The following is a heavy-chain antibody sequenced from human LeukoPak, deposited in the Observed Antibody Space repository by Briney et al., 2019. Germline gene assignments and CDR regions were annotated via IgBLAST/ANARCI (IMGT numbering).Heavy chain of an antibody. CDR3: AGVLHGSMDV. J-gene: IGHJ6*04. CDR2: INHSGST. Sequence: SETLSLTCAVYGGSSSDYYWSWIRQSPGKGLEWIGEINHSGSTNYNPSLKSRVTISVDTSKNQFSLKLSSVTAADTAVYYCAGVLHGSMDVWGKGTTVTVSS. D-gene: IGHD5-24*01. CDR1: GGSSSDYY. V-gene: IGHV4-34*01.